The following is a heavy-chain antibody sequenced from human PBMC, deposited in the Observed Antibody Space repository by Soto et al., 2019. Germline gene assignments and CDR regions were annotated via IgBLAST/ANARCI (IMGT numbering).Heavy chain of an antibody. D-gene: IGHD1-26*01. J-gene: IGHJ4*02. CDR3: ARDPSGSPEIFDY. Sequence: SETLSLTCTVSGGSVSSGSYYWSWIRQPPGKGLEWIGYIYYSGSTNYNPSLKSRVTISVDTSKNQFSLKLSSVTAADTAVYYCARDPSGSPEIFDYWGQGTLVTVSS. V-gene: IGHV4-61*01. CDR2: IYYSGST. CDR1: GGSVSSGSYY.